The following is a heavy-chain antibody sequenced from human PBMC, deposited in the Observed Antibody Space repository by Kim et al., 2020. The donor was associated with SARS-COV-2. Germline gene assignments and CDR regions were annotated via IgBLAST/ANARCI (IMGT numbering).Heavy chain of an antibody. D-gene: IGHD4-17*01. CDR1: GGSISSYY. V-gene: IGHV4-59*13. J-gene: IGHJ6*02. Sequence: SDTLSLTCTVSGGSISSYYWSWIRQPPGKGLEWIGYIYYSGSTNYNPSLKSRVTISVDTSKNQFSLKLSSVTAADTAVYYCARGRVDYGDYYYYYGMDGWGHGTTVTVSS. CDR2: IYYSGST. CDR3: ARGRVDYGDYYYYYGMDG.